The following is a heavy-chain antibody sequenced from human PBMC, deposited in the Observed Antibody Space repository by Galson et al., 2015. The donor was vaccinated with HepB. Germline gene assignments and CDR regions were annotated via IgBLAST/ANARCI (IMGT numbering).Heavy chain of an antibody. J-gene: IGHJ5*02. CDR3: AREIVVPETWFDH. V-gene: IGHV1-3*01. D-gene: IGHD2-2*01. CDR2: INAGNGNT. CDR1: GYTFTSYA. Sequence: SVKVSCKASGYTFTSYAMHWVRQAPGQRLEWMGWINAGNGNTKYSQKFQGRVTITRDTSASTAYMELSSLRTEDTAVYYCAREIVVPETWFDHWGQGTLVTVSS.